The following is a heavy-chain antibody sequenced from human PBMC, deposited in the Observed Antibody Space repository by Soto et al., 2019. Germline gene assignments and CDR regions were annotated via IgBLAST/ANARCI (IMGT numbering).Heavy chain of an antibody. D-gene: IGHD3-16*01. Sequence: GGSLRLSCAASGFTFSSYAMSWVRQAPGKGLEWVSAISGSGGSTYYADSVKGRFTISRDNSKNTLYLQMNSLRAEDTAVYYCAKDPPTYYDYIWGSPGPHRLAFDIWGQGTMVTVSS. V-gene: IGHV3-23*01. J-gene: IGHJ3*02. CDR2: ISGSGGST. CDR1: GFTFSSYA. CDR3: AKDPPTYYDYIWGSPGPHRLAFDI.